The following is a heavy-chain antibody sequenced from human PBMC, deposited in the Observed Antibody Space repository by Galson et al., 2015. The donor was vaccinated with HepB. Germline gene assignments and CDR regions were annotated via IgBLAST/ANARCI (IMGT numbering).Heavy chain of an antibody. CDR1: GFTFSSYG. V-gene: IGHV3-23*01. J-gene: IGHJ4*02. CDR2: ISGSGGST. D-gene: IGHD6-19*01. Sequence: SLRLSCAASGFTFSSYGMHWVRQAPGKGLEWVSAISGSGGSTYYADSVKGRFTISRDNSKNTLYLQMNSLRAEDTAVYYCAKDLEAEQWLERTLFDYWGQGTLVTVSS. CDR3: AKDLEAEQWLERTLFDY.